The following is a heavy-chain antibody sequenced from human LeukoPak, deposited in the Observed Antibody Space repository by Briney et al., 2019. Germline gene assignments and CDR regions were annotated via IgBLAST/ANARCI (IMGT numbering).Heavy chain of an antibody. V-gene: IGHV3-11*06. Sequence: GGSLRLSCAASGFTFSDYYMSWIRQAPGKGLEWVSYISSSSSSTDYADSVQGRFTISRDNAKNSLYLQMNSLRAEDTAVYYCARDPNQGIFDYWGQGTLVTVSS. J-gene: IGHJ4*02. CDR2: ISSSSSST. D-gene: IGHD3-10*01. CDR1: GFTFSDYY. CDR3: ARDPNQGIFDY.